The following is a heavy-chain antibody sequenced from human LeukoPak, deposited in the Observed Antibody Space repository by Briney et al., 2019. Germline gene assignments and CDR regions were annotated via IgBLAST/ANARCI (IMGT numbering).Heavy chain of an antibody. V-gene: IGHV3-33*01. J-gene: IGHJ4*02. CDR3: ARNYYDSSGYQEATF. D-gene: IGHD3-22*01. CDR2: IWYDGGYK. CDR1: GFTFSNYG. Sequence: GTSLRLSCAASGFTFSNYGMHWLRQAPGKGLEWVAGIWYDGGYKYYADSVKGRFTISRDNSKNTLFLQMDSLRAEDTAVYYCARNYYDSSGYQEATFWGQGTLVTVSS.